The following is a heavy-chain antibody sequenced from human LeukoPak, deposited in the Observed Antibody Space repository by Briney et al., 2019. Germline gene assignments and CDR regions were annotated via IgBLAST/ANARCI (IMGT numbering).Heavy chain of an antibody. Sequence: PWGSLRLSCAASGFTFSTYAMSWVRQAPGKGLEWVSAISGSGGSTNYADSVKGRVTVSRDNSKSTLYLQMNSLRAEDTAVYYCAKDRITIFGVVITSPYFDYWGQGTLVTVSS. V-gene: IGHV3-23*01. CDR2: ISGSGGST. CDR1: GFTFSTYA. CDR3: AKDRITIFGVVITSPYFDY. J-gene: IGHJ4*02. D-gene: IGHD3-3*01.